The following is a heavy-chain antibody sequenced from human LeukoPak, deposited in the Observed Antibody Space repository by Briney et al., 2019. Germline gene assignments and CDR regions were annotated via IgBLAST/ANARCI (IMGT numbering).Heavy chain of an antibody. Sequence: ASVKVSCKASGGTFSSYAISWVRQAPGQGLEWMGGIIPIFGTANYAQKFQGRVTITADESTSTAYMELSSLRSEDTAVYYCARARVPDYYDSSGRFDYWGQGTLVTVSS. J-gene: IGHJ4*02. CDR2: IIPIFGTA. CDR3: ARARVPDYYDSSGRFDY. D-gene: IGHD3-22*01. CDR1: GGTFSSYA. V-gene: IGHV1-69*13.